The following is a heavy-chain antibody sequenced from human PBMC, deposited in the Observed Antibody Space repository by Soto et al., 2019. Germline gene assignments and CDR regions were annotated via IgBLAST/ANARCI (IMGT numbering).Heavy chain of an antibody. CDR3: ASEPLSGADCYFFDH. V-gene: IGHV3-48*03. Sequence: GGSLRLSCAASGFTLRNYEMNWVRQAPGKGLEWISKISGSNNNIYYADSVRGRFTISRDNAKNSLYLQMNSLRAEDTAIYYCASEPLSGADCYFFDHWGQGTQVTVSS. CDR1: GFTLRNYE. CDR2: ISGSNNNI. J-gene: IGHJ4*02. D-gene: IGHD2-21*02.